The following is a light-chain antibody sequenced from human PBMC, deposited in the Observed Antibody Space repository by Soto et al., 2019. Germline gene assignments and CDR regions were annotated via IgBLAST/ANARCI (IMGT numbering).Light chain of an antibody. CDR2: DAS. CDR3: QQRSNWPLYT. J-gene: IGKJ2*01. Sequence: EIVLPQSPATLSLSPGERATLSCRASQSVSSYLAWYQQKPAQAPRLLIYDASNRATGIPARFSGSGSGTDFTLTISSRETEDFAVYYCQQRSNWPLYTFGQGTKLEIK. V-gene: IGKV3-11*01. CDR1: QSVSSY.